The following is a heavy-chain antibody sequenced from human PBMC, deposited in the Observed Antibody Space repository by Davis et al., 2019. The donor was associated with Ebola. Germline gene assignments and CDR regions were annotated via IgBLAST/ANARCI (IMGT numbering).Heavy chain of an antibody. J-gene: IGHJ3*01. V-gene: IGHV5-51*01. CDR1: GYSFTSYW. Sequence: GESLKISCKGSGYSFTSYWIGWVRQMPGKGLEWMGFIFPGDSDTRYSPSFQGQVTISADRSTRTAYLQWGSLRASDTAMYYCASLRRTITGMDDGFDLWGQGTMVTVSS. CDR3: ASLRRTITGMDDGFDL. D-gene: IGHD1-20*01. CDR2: IFPGDSDT.